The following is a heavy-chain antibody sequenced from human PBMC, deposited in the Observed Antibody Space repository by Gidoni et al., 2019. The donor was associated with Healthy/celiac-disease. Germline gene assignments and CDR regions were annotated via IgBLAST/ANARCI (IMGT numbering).Heavy chain of an antibody. D-gene: IGHD3-22*01. CDR3: ARIPRLDSSGYYYPDY. CDR2: INPNSGGT. V-gene: IGHV1-2*02. J-gene: IGHJ4*02. Sequence: GQSLEWMGWINPNSGGTNYAQKFQGRVTMTRDTSISTAYMELSRLRSDDTAVYYCARIPRLDSSGYYYPDYWGQGTLVTVSS.